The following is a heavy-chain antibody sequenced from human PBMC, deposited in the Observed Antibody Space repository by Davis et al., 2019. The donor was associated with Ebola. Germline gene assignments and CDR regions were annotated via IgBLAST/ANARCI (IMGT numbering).Heavy chain of an antibody. Sequence: ASVKVSCKASGYTFTNYYIHWVRQAPGQGLEWMGSIDPSGGTTIYAQRFQGKVTMTRDTSTSTVYVDLSSLRSEDTAVYYCARGFYNWNFQDYFDYWGQGTLVTVSS. CDR3: ARGFYNWNFQDYFDY. CDR1: GYTFTNYY. CDR2: IDPSGGTT. J-gene: IGHJ4*02. V-gene: IGHV1-46*01. D-gene: IGHD1-7*01.